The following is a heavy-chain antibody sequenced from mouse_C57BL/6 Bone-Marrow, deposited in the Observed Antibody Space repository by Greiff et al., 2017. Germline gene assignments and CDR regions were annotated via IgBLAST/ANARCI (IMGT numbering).Heavy chain of an antibody. D-gene: IGHD2-4*01. CDR2: IHPNSGST. Sequence: VQLQQSGAELVKPGASVKLSCKASGYTFTSYWMHWVKQRPGQGLEWIGMIHPNSGSTNYNEKFKSKATLTVDKSSSTAYMQLSSLTSEDAAVXYSARDPLYYEDYWGQGTTLTVSS. V-gene: IGHV1-64*01. CDR3: ARDPLYYEDY. J-gene: IGHJ2*01. CDR1: GYTFTSYW.